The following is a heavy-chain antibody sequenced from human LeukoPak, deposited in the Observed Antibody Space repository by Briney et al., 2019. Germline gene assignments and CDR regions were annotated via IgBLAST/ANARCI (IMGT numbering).Heavy chain of an antibody. V-gene: IGHV3-48*03. Sequence: HPGGSLRLSCAASGFTFSSYEMNWVRQARGKGLEWVSCISSSGSTIYYADSVKGRFTISRDNAKNSLYLRMNSLRAEDTAVYYCARRPARVATTGFWGQGTLVTVSS. CDR3: ARRPARVATTGF. CDR1: GFTFSSYE. D-gene: IGHD5-12*01. CDR2: ISSSGSTI. J-gene: IGHJ4*02.